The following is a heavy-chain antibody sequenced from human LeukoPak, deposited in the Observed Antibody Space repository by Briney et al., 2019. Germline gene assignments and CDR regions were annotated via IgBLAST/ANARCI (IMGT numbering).Heavy chain of an antibody. Sequence: MTGGSLRLPCAPSGFTFSSYSMNWVRQAPGKGLEWVSYISSSSSYIYYADSVKGRFTISRDNAKNSLYLQMNSLRAEDTAVYYCARDSVAGVFDIWGQGTMVTVSS. CDR2: ISSSSSYI. V-gene: IGHV3-21*01. J-gene: IGHJ3*02. D-gene: IGHD6-19*01. CDR3: ARDSVAGVFDI. CDR1: GFTFSSYS.